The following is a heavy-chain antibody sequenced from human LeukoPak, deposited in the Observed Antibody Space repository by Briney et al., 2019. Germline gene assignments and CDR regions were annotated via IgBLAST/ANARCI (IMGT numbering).Heavy chain of an antibody. V-gene: IGHV3-23*01. J-gene: IGHJ5*01. D-gene: IGHD5-12*01. Sequence: GGSLSLSCAASGFTFNTCAMTWVRLAPGTGLEWVSTIGGGGTTTFYADSVRGRFSISRDNSKGTLSLQMNSLRPEDTAIYYCAKDHWGYTGYADSWGQGVLVTVSS. CDR1: GFTFNTCA. CDR3: AKDHWGYTGYADS. CDR2: IGGGGTTT.